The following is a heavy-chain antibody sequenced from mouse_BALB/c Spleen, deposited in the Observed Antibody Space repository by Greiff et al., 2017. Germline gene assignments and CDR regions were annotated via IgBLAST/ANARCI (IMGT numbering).Heavy chain of an antibody. Sequence: EVQLQQSGAELVKPGASVKLSCTASGFNIKDTYMHWVKQRPEQGLEWIGRIDPANGNTKYDPKFQGKATITADTSSNTAYLQLSSLTSEDTAVYYCARGNYVHYYAMDYWGQGTSVTVSS. CDR2: IDPANGNT. CDR3: ARGNYVHYYAMDY. J-gene: IGHJ4*01. V-gene: IGHV14-3*02. D-gene: IGHD2-1*01. CDR1: GFNIKDTY.